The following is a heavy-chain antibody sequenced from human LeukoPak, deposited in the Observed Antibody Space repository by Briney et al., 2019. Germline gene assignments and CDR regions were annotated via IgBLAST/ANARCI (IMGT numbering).Heavy chain of an antibody. CDR2: ISGSGDNT. CDR3: AKDHDYGDYPTPPFDY. V-gene: IGHV3-23*01. D-gene: IGHD4-17*01. J-gene: IGHJ4*02. CDR1: GFTFSSYS. Sequence: GGSLRLSCAASGFTFSSYSMNWVRQAPGKGLEWVSGISGSGDNTYYADSVKGRFTISRDNSKNPLYLQMNSLRAEDTAVYYCAKDHDYGDYPTPPFDYWGQGTLVTVSS.